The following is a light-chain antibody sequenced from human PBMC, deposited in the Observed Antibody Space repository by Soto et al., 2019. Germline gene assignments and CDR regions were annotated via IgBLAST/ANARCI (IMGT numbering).Light chain of an antibody. CDR1: QSVSSSY. Sequence: EIVLTQSPGPLSLSPGERATLSCRASQSVSSSYLAWYQQKPGQAPRLLIYGASSRATGIPDRFSGSVYGTDFTLTISRLEPEDFAVYYCLQYGSSLYSFGQGTKLEIK. CDR3: LQYGSSLYS. J-gene: IGKJ2*01. CDR2: GAS. V-gene: IGKV3-20*01.